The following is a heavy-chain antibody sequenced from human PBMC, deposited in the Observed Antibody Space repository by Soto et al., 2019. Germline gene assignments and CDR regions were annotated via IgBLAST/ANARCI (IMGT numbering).Heavy chain of an antibody. CDR2: ISYDGSNK. D-gene: IGHD2-15*01. CDR1: GFTFSSYG. V-gene: IGHV3-30*18. J-gene: IGHJ6*02. CDR3: AKPHIVVVVAATPSDYGMDV. Sequence: QVQLVESGGGVVQPGRSLRLSCAASGFTFSSYGMHWVRQAPGKGLEWVAVISYDGSNKYYADSVKGRFTISRDNSKNTXYXPMNSLRAEDTAVYYCAKPHIVVVVAATPSDYGMDVWGQGTTVTVSS.